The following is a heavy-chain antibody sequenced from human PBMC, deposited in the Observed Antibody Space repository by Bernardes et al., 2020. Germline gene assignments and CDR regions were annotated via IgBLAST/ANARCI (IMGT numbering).Heavy chain of an antibody. J-gene: IGHJ5*02. CDR1: GYTFTGYY. D-gene: IGHD2-2*01. V-gene: IGHV1-2*06. CDR3: ARERPNIVVVPATDYRPWFDP. Sequence: ASMKVSCKASGYTFTGYYIHWVRQAPGQGLEWLGRINPNSGGTNYAQKFQGRVTMTRDTSISTAYMELSRLRSDDTAVYYCARERPNIVVVPATDYRPWFDPWGQGTLVTVSS. CDR2: INPNSGGT.